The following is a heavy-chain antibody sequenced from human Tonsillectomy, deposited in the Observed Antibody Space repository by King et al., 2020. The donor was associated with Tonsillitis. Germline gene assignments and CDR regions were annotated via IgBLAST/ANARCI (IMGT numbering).Heavy chain of an antibody. Sequence: QLVQSGAEVKKPGASVNVSCKASGYTFTSYVFSWGRQAPGQGLEWMGGISAYNGNTNYAQKLQGRVTMTTDTSTSTAYMELRSLKSADTAVYYCVLRGGSWFDPWGQGTLVTVSS. CDR2: ISAYNGNT. D-gene: IGHD3-16*01. CDR3: VLRGGSWFDP. J-gene: IGHJ5*02. V-gene: IGHV1-18*01. CDR1: GYTFTSYV.